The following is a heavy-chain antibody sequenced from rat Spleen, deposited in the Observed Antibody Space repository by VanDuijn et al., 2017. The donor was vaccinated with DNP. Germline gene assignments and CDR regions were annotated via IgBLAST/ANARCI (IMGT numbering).Heavy chain of an antibody. Sequence: EVQLVESDGGLVQPGRSLKLSCAVSGFTFCDYYMAWVRQAPAKGLEWVATISYNGGTPYYRDSVKGRFTISRDNAQSTLYLQMDSLRSEDTATYYCARGPNYGGYLDYFDYWGQGVMVTVSS. J-gene: IGHJ2*01. CDR3: ARGPNYGGYLDYFDY. CDR2: ISYNGGTP. V-gene: IGHV5-7*01. CDR1: GFTFCDYY. D-gene: IGHD1-11*01.